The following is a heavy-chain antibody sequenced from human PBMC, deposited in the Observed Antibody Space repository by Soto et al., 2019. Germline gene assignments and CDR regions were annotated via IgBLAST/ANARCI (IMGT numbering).Heavy chain of an antibody. Sequence: SETLSLTCTVSGGSISSSSYYWGWIRQPPGKGLEWIGSIYYSGSTYYNPSLKSRVTISVDTSKNQFSLKLSSVTAADTAVYYCARLSYYDSRGYYYAVNNWFDPWGQGTLVTVSS. D-gene: IGHD3-22*01. CDR1: GGSISSSSYY. V-gene: IGHV4-39*01. J-gene: IGHJ5*02. CDR2: IYYSGST. CDR3: ARLSYYDSRGYYYAVNNWFDP.